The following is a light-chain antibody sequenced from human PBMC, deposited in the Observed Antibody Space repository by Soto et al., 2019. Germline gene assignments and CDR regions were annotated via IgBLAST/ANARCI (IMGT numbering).Light chain of an antibody. CDR2: GAS. CDR3: QQTSAFPRT. CDR1: RDISNS. J-gene: IGKJ2*01. Sequence: DIQMTQSPSSVSASVGDRLTITCRASRDISNSLAWYQQTPGKAPKLLLRGASSLHRGVPSRFSGGGAGTEFTLTISSLQPEDFATDYCQQTSAFPRTFGQGTKVDVK. V-gene: IGKV1-12*01.